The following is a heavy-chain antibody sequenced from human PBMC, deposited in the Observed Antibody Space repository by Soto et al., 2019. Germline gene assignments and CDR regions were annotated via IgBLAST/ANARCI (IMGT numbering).Heavy chain of an antibody. CDR1: GGTFSSYA. CDR3: ARGSLFHSYNRPFDY. V-gene: IGHV1-69*13. CDR2: IIPIFGTA. J-gene: IGHJ4*02. Sequence: SVKVSCKASGGTFSSYAISWVRQAPGQGLEWMGGIIPIFGTANYAQKFQGRVTITADESTSTAYMELSSLRSEDTAVYYCARGSLFHSYNRPFDYWGQGTLVTVSS. D-gene: IGHD1-26*01.